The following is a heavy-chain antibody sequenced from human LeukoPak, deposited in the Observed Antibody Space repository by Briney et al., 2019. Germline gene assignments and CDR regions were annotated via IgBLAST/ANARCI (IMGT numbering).Heavy chain of an antibody. CDR1: VFTFSNYG. D-gene: IGHD4-23*01. CDR3: AKDSGGNQFSYYMDV. Sequence: GGSLRLSCAASVFTFSNYGIHWVRQAPGKGLEWVAFIWYDGSNKYYADSVKGRFTISRDNSKNTLYLQMNSLRAEDTAVYYCAKDSGGNQFSYYMDVWSKGTTVTVSS. J-gene: IGHJ6*03. CDR2: IWYDGSNK. V-gene: IGHV3-30*02.